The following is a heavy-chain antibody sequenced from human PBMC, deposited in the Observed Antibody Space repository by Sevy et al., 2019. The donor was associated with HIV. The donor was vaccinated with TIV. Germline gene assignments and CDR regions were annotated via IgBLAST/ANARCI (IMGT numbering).Heavy chain of an antibody. V-gene: IGHV4-34*01. CDR2: INHSGST. CDR1: GGSFSGYY. CDR3: ARGSPELEMGY. Sequence: SDTLSLTCAVYGGSFSGYYWSWIRQPPGKGLEWIGEINHSGSTNYNPSLKSRVTISVDTSKNQFSLKLSSVTAADTAVYYCARGSPELEMGYWGQGTLVTVSS. D-gene: IGHD1-1*01. J-gene: IGHJ4*02.